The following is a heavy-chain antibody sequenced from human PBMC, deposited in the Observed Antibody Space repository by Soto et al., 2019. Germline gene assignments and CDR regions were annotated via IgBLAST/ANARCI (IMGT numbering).Heavy chain of an antibody. J-gene: IGHJ5*02. Sequence: PSETLSLTCGVYGGSFRNYYWIWVRQPPGKGLEWIGEVNHSGEATYNPSLQSRVTISLDTSNNHFSLKMTSLTAADTALYFCTRAGRFPRSWFDPWGQGTQVTVSS. V-gene: IGHV4-34*01. CDR2: VNHSGEA. CDR3: TRAGRFPRSWFDP. D-gene: IGHD3-10*01. CDR1: GGSFRNYY.